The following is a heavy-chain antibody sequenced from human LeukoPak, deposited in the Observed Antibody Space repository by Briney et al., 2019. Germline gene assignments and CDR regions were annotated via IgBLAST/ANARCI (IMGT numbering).Heavy chain of an antibody. CDR2: ISGSGGST. CDR1: GFTFSSYA. Sequence: GGSLRLSCAASGFTFSSYAMTWVRQAPGKGLAWVSTISGSGGSTYYADSVKGRFTISRDSSKNTLHLQMNSLRAEDTAIYYCARNSEKDIWGQGTLVTVSS. CDR3: ARNSEKDI. J-gene: IGHJ4*02. V-gene: IGHV3-23*01.